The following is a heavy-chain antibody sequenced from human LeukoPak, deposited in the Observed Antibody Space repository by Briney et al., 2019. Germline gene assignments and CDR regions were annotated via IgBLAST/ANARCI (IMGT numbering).Heavy chain of an antibody. CDR3: AKDRITMVRGVWYYFDY. J-gene: IGHJ4*02. V-gene: IGHV3-30*18. Sequence: GGSLRLSCAASGFTLSRYGMHWVRQAPGKGLEWVAVISYDGSNKYYADSVKGRFTISRDNSKNTLYLQMNSLRAEDTAVYYCAKDRITMVRGVWYYFDYWGQGTLVTVSS. D-gene: IGHD3-10*01. CDR2: ISYDGSNK. CDR1: GFTLSRYG.